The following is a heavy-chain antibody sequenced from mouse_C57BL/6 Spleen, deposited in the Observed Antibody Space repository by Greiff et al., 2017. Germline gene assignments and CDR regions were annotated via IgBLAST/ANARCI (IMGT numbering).Heavy chain of an antibody. D-gene: IGHD2-2*01. CDR2: ISNGGGST. Sequence: EVHLVESGGGLVQPGGSLKLSCAASGFTFSDYYMYWVRQTPEKRLEWVAYISNGGGSTYYPDTVKGRFTISRDNAKNTLYLQMSRLKSEDTAMYYCARHGYDEGFAYWGQGTLVTVSA. CDR1: GFTFSDYY. J-gene: IGHJ3*01. CDR3: ARHGYDEGFAY. V-gene: IGHV5-12*01.